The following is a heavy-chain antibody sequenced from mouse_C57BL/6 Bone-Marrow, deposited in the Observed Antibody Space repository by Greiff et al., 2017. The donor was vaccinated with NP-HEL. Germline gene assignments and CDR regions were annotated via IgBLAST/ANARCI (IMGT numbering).Heavy chain of an antibody. CDR1: GYTFTSYW. Sequence: QVQLQQPGAELVKPGASVKMSCKASGYTFTSYWITWVKPRPGQGLEWIGDIYPGSGSTNYNEKFKSKATLTVDTSSSTAYMQLSSLTSEDSAVYYCARGGYWYFDVWGTGTTVTVSS. J-gene: IGHJ1*03. CDR2: IYPGSGST. CDR3: ARGGYWYFDV. V-gene: IGHV1-55*01.